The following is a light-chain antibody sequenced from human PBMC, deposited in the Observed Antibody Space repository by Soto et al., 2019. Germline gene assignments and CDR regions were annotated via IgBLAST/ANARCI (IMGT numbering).Light chain of an antibody. CDR1: RSIGNN. Sequence: EIQVTQSPTSLSASVGERITITCRASRSIGNNLNWYQQRPGKAPQLLIYAASSLQSGVPSRFSGSASGTDFTLTINGLQPEDFATYYCQQSFSPHSAFGQGTRL. CDR3: QQSFSPHSA. J-gene: IGKJ5*01. CDR2: AAS. V-gene: IGKV1-39*01.